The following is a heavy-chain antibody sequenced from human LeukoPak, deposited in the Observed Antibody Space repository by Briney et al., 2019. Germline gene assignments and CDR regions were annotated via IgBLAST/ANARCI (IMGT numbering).Heavy chain of an antibody. CDR2: INPNSGGT. Sequence: GASVKVSCKASGYKFIGFYIHWVRQAPGQGLEWMGWINPNSGGTNYAEKFQGRVTMTRDTSITTVYMELNRLRSDDTAVYYCASRITGGFYYYYNLDVWGKGTTVTVCS. V-gene: IGHV1-2*02. CDR1: GYKFIGFY. J-gene: IGHJ6*03. D-gene: IGHD2/OR15-2a*01. CDR3: ASRITGGFYYYYNLDV.